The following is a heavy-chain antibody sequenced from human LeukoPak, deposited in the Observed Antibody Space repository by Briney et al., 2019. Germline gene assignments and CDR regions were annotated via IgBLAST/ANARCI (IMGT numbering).Heavy chain of an antibody. CDR2: IDPSDSYN. V-gene: IGHV5-10-1*01. D-gene: IGHD2-21*02. J-gene: IGHJ4*02. Sequence: GESLQISCKGSGCIFTSYWISWVRQLPGKGREWRGRIDPSDSYNNYSPSFQRHVPLSPHKSISPAYLQWSSLKASDTAMYYCARPTGGDCGGDCYFFDYWGQGTLVTVSS. CDR1: GCIFTSYW. CDR3: ARPTGGDCGGDCYFFDY.